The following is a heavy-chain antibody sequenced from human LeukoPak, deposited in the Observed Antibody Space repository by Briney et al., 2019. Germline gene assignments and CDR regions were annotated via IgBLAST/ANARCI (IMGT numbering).Heavy chain of an antibody. Sequence: SETLSLTCAVSGGSINSHYWGWIRQPPGKGLQWVGDIYSTGKNNYNPSLKSRVTISLDTSKSHLSLNLTSVLAADTAIYYCVRRDTGWNYFDYWGQGILVTVSS. CDR2: IYSTGKN. D-gene: IGHD6-19*01. J-gene: IGHJ4*02. CDR3: VRRDTGWNYFDY. CDR1: GGSINSHY. V-gene: IGHV4-4*08.